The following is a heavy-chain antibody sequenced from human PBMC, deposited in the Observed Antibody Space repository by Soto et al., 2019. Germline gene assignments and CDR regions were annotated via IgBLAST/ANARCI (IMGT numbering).Heavy chain of an antibody. D-gene: IGHD3-10*01. CDR3: ARSEDRWFGDGYYGMDV. CDR2: ISAYNGNT. Sequence: QVQLVQSGAEVKKPGASVKVSCKASGYTFTSYGISWVRQAPGQGLEWMGWISAYNGNTNYAQKLQGRVTMTTDTTTSTAYMELRSLRSDDTAVYYCARSEDRWFGDGYYGMDVWGQGTTVTVSS. J-gene: IGHJ6*02. V-gene: IGHV1-18*01. CDR1: GYTFTSYG.